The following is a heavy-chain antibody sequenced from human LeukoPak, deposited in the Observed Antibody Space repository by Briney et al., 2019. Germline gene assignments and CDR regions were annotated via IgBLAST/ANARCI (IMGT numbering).Heavy chain of an antibody. V-gene: IGHV3-7*01. CDR2: IKQDGSET. Sequence: GGSLRLSCTDSEFSFSDYWMTWVRQVPGKGLEWVANIKQDGSETYYVDSVRGRLTISRDNARKSLYLQMNSLRVEDTAVYFCARDCFAENNYWGQGILVTVSS. J-gene: IGHJ4*02. D-gene: IGHD2-21*01. CDR1: EFSFSDYW. CDR3: ARDCFAENNY.